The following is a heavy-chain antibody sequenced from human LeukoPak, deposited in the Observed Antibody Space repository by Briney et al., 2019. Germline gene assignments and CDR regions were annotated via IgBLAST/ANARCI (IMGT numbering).Heavy chain of an antibody. J-gene: IGHJ5*02. CDR1: GASISSYY. CDR2: IYYSGST. CDR3: ARHRYYYDSSGYYYQP. Sequence: PSETLSLTCTVSGASISSYYWSWIRQPPGKGLEWIGYIYYSGSTNYNPSLKSRVTVSVDTSKNQFSLRLSSVTAADTAVYYCARHRYYYDSSGYYYQPWGQGTLVTVSS. V-gene: IGHV4-59*01. D-gene: IGHD3-22*01.